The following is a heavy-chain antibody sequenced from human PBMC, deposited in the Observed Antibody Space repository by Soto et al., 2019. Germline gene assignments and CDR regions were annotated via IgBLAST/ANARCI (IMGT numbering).Heavy chain of an antibody. V-gene: IGHV1-3*01. CDR1: RYGKTRKN. Sequence: GASAKVSWKAPRYGKTRKNRHWVHHEPGQRLEWMGWINVGTRNTRYSQKFQGSLTLTRDTPGNTAYLELNRLISEDPAVYYCATPQDYADCLDSWGHGTLATVSS. D-gene: IGHD4-17*01. CDR2: INVGTRNT. J-gene: IGHJ4*01. CDR3: ATPQDYADCLDS.